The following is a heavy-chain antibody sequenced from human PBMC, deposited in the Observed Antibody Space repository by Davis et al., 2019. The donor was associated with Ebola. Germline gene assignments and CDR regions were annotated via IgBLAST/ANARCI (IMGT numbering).Heavy chain of an antibody. V-gene: IGHV4-59*08. CDR1: GCSISSYY. Sequence: PSETLSLTCTVSGCSISSYYWSWIRQPPGKGLEWIGYIYYSGSTNYKPSLKSRVTISVDTSKNQLSLKLSSVTAADTAVYYCARRGGGWDQDTFDYWGQGTLVTVSS. D-gene: IGHD2-15*01. CDR2: IYYSGST. CDR3: ARRGGGWDQDTFDY. J-gene: IGHJ4*02.